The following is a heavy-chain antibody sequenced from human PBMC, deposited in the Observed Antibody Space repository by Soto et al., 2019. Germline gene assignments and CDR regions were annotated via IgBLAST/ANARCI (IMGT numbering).Heavy chain of an antibody. D-gene: IGHD1-26*01. CDR1: GYTFTGHY. CDR2: IGPESGAT. J-gene: IGHJ4*02. Sequence: GASVKVSCKASGYTFTGHYIHWVRQAPEQGPEWMGEIGPESGATRYAEKFQGRVTMTLDTSITTVYMELKNLSPDDTAVYYCGRGRSGQIVVFYWGQGIPVTVSS. CDR3: GRGRSGQIVVFY. V-gene: IGHV1-2*02.